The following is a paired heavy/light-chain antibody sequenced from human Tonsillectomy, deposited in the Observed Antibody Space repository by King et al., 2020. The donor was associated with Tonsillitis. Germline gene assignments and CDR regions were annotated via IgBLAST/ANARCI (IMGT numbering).Light chain of an antibody. CDR1: QSVLYSANNKNY. CDR2: WAS. V-gene: IGKV4-1*01. J-gene: IGKJ4*01. Sequence: DIVMTQSPDSLAVSLGERATINCKSSQSVLYSANNKNYLAWYQQKPGQPPKLLIYWASTRESGVPDRFSGSGSGTDFTLTISSLQAEDVAVYYCQQYYTSWLTFGGGTKVEIK. CDR3: QQYYTSWLT.
Heavy chain of an antibody. D-gene: IGHD3-10*01. CDR1: GYIFTDYY. Sequence: EVQLVQSGAEVKKPGATVKISCKVTGYIFTDYYMHWVQQAPGKGLEWMGLVNPEDGETEYAEKFQGRVTISADTSKDTTYMELSGLRSEDTAVYYCAGYPPKFYYGSGTNLWGQGTLVTVSP. CDR2: VNPEDGET. V-gene: IGHV1-69-2*01. J-gene: IGHJ4*01. CDR3: AGYPPKFYYGSGTNL.